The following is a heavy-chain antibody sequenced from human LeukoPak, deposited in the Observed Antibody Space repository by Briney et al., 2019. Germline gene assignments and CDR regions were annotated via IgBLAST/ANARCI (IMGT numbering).Heavy chain of an antibody. CDR1: GYTFTGYY. CDR3: ARRGDPMRFFDFDV. Sequence: GASVKVSCKASGYTFTGYYMHWVRQAPGQGLEWMGWINPNSGGTNYAQKFQGRVTMTRDTSISTAYMEVNWLTSDDAAVYYCARRGDPMRFFDFDVWGKGTTVTISS. V-gene: IGHV1-2*02. CDR2: INPNSGGT. J-gene: IGHJ6*04. D-gene: IGHD3-9*01.